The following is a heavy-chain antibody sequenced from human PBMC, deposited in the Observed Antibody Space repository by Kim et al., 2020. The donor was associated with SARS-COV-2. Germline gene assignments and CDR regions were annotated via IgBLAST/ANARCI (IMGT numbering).Heavy chain of an antibody. Sequence: ASVKVSCKASGYTFTSYGISWVRQAPGQGLEWMGWISAYNGNTNYAQKLQGRVTMTTDTSTSTAYMELRSLRSDDTAVYYCARGGDIVATVLGGALPSDYWGQGTLVTVSS. V-gene: IGHV1-18*04. J-gene: IGHJ4*02. CDR2: ISAYNGNT. D-gene: IGHD5-12*01. CDR3: ARGGDIVATVLGGALPSDY. CDR1: GYTFTSYG.